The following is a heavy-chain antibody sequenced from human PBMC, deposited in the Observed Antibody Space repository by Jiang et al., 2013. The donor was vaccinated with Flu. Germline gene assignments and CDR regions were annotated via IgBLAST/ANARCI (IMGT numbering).Heavy chain of an antibody. Sequence: PGLVKPSGTLSLTCAVSGGSISSSNWWSWVRQPPGKGLEWIGEIYHSGSTNYNPSLKSRVTISVDKSKNQFSLKLSSVTAADTAVYYCARVRPDVRSSGWYRSYYFDYWGQGTLVTVSS. CDR3: ARVRPDVRSSGWYRSYYFDY. J-gene: IGHJ4*02. D-gene: IGHD6-19*01. CDR1: GGSISSSNW. CDR2: IYHSGST. V-gene: IGHV4-4*02.